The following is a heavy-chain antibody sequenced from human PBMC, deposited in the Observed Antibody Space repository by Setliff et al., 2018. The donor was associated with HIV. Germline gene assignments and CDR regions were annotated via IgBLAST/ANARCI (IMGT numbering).Heavy chain of an antibody. Sequence: ASETLSLTCTVSGGSISSNWWGWIRQPPGKGLEWIGYIYYSGTTNYNPSLKSRVTMSVDTSKNQFSLKLHSVTALDTAVYYCARSFAPRDSNGWYRFDPWGQGTLVTVSS. V-gene: IGHV4-28*06. CDR3: ARSFAPRDSNGWYRFDP. CDR2: IYYSGTT. J-gene: IGHJ5*02. CDR1: GGSISSNW. D-gene: IGHD6-19*01.